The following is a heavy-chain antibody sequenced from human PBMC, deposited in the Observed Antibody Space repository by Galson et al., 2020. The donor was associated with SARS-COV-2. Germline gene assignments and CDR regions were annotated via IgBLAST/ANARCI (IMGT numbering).Heavy chain of an antibody. V-gene: IGHV3-15*07. CDR1: GFKFSNVW. CDR3: TTGAPFSGSVFDF. CDR2: IKSKAAGEIT. Sequence: GESLKISCAASGFKFSNVWMIWIRHAPGKGLEWVGRIKSKAAGEITDYAAPVKGRFTVSRDDSANTFFLQMNSLKTDDSGLYYCTTGAPFSGSVFDFWGKGTLVTVSS. D-gene: IGHD1-26*01. J-gene: IGHJ4*02.